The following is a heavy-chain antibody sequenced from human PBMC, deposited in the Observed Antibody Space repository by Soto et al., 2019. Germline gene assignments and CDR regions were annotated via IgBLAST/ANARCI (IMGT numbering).Heavy chain of an antibody. J-gene: IGHJ4*02. V-gene: IGHV5-51*01. CDR2: IYPGDSDT. Sequence: GESLKISCKASGYTFASYWIAWVRQMPGKGLEWMGIIYPGDSDTRYSPSFQGQVTISADKSISTAYLQWSSLKASDTAMYYCALSGWSEDNYFDYWGQGTLVTVSS. CDR1: GYTFASYW. CDR3: ALSGWSEDNYFDY. D-gene: IGHD6-19*01.